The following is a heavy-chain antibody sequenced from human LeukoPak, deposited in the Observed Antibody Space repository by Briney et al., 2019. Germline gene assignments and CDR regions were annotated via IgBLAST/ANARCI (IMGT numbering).Heavy chain of an antibody. D-gene: IGHD5-24*01. V-gene: IGHV1-8*01. Sequence: ASVKVSCKASGYTFTSYDFNWVRQATGQRPEWMGWMNPNSGNTGYAQKFQGRVTMTRNTSISTAYMELSSLRSEDTAVYYCARGRDGYNFHYWGQGTLVTVSS. CDR2: MNPNSGNT. CDR3: ARGRDGYNFHY. CDR1: GYTFTSYD. J-gene: IGHJ4*02.